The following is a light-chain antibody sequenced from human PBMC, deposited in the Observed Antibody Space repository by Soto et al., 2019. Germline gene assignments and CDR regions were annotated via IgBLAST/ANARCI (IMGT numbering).Light chain of an antibody. V-gene: IGKV3D-15*01. CDR2: GAS. Sequence: EVVMTQSPATLPVSPGERATLSCRASQSVGSNLAWYQRKPGQAPRLLIYGASTRATGIPARFTGSGSGTEFTLTISSLQSEDFAVYYCQQYSNWPPVTFGQGTKVDIK. CDR3: QQYSNWPPVT. J-gene: IGKJ1*01. CDR1: QSVGSN.